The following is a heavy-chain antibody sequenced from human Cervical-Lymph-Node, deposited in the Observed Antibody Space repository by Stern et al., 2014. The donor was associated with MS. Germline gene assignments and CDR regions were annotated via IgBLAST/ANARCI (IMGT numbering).Heavy chain of an antibody. V-gene: IGHV4-4*02. J-gene: IGHJ4*02. D-gene: IGHD5-24*01. CDR2: IYHSGST. CDR1: GGSISSSNW. CDR3: ARAVPPEMANYYFDY. Sequence: QVQLQESGPGLVKPSGTLSLTCAVSGGSISSSNWWRWVRQPPGKGLEWIGEIYHSGSTNYNPSHKSRVPIAVDKSKNQYTLKLSFVTAADTAVYYCARAVPPEMANYYFDYWGQGTLVTVSS.